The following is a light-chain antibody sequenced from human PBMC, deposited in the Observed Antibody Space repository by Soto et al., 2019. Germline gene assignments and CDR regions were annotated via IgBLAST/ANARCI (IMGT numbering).Light chain of an antibody. V-gene: IGKV3-15*01. CDR1: QSVSSSY. J-gene: IGKJ1*01. CDR3: QQYNNWPPWT. CDR2: GAS. Sequence: EIGLTQSPGTLSLSPGERATLSCRASQSVSSSYLAWYQHKPGQAPSLLIYGASTRASGVPVRFSGSGSKTEFTLTISSLQAEDFAVYYCQQYNNWPPWTFGQGTKVDIK.